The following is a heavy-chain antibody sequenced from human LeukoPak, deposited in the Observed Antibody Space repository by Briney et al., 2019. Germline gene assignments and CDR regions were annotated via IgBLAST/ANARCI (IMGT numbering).Heavy chain of an antibody. CDR1: GYTLTGYY. J-gene: IGHJ3*02. CDR3: AREYSGSASSFDI. CDR2: INPNSGGT. V-gene: IGHV1-2*02. D-gene: IGHD1-26*01. Sequence: GASVKVSCKASGYTLTGYYMHWVRQAPGQGLEWMGWINPNSGGTNYAQKFQGRVTMTRDTSISTAYMELSRLRSDDTAVYYCAREYSGSASSFDIWGQGTMVTVSS.